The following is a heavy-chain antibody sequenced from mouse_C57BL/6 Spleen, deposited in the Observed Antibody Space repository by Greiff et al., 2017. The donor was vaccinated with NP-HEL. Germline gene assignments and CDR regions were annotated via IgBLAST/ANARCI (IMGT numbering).Heavy chain of an antibody. CDR2: INPSNGGT. V-gene: IGHV1-53*01. D-gene: IGHD1-1*01. Sequence: QVQLKQPGTELVKPGASVKLSCKASGYTFTSYWMHWVKQRPGQGLEWIGNINPSNGGTNYNEKFKSKATLTVDKSSSTAYMQLSSLTSEDSAVYYCASLITTVVAEDYFDYWGKGTTLTVSS. J-gene: IGHJ2*01. CDR1: GYTFTSYW. CDR3: ASLITTVVAEDYFDY.